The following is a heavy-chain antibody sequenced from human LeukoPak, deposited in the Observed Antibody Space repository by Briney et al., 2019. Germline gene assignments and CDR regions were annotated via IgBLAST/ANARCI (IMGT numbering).Heavy chain of an antibody. Sequence: GASVKVSCKVSGYTLTELSMHWVRQAPGKGLEWMGGFDPEDGETIYAQKFQGRVTMTEDTSTDTAYMELSSLRSEDTAVYYCATAAYYYGSGDAFDIWGQGTMVTVSS. CDR2: FDPEDGET. CDR1: GYTLTELS. J-gene: IGHJ3*02. D-gene: IGHD3-10*01. V-gene: IGHV1-24*01. CDR3: ATAAYYYGSGDAFDI.